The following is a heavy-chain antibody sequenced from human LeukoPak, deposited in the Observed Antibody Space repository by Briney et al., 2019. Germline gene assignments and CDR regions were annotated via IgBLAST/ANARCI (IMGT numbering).Heavy chain of an antibody. CDR2: INSDGSFT. D-gene: IGHD3-10*01. J-gene: IGHJ4*02. CDR3: VRLGSGY. Sequence: GGSLRLSCAASGFIFRNYWMYWVRQVPGKGLVWVSRINSDGSFTHNVDSVKGRFSISRDNSKNTLYLHMTSLKVEDTAVYYCVRLGSGYWGQGALVTVSS. V-gene: IGHV3-74*01. CDR1: GFIFRNYW.